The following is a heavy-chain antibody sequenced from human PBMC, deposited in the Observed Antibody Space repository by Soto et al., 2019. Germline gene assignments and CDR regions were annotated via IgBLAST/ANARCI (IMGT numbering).Heavy chain of an antibody. D-gene: IGHD2-2*01. CDR3: ARQYCSSTRCYQYFDY. J-gene: IGHJ4*02. V-gene: IGHV4-59*08. CDR1: GGSINSYY. Sequence: QVQLQESGPGLVKPSETLSLTCTVSGGSINSYYWSWIRQSPEKGLEWIGYIYSSGSTNYNPSLTSRVTISVDTSKNQFSLKLSSVTAADTAVYYCARQYCSSTRCYQYFDYWGQGTLVTVSS. CDR2: IYSSGST.